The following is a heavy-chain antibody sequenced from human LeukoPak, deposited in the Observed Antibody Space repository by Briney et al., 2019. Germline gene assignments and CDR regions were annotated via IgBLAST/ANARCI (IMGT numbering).Heavy chain of an antibody. D-gene: IGHD4-17*01. V-gene: IGHV3-30*04. CDR1: EFIFSDYA. J-gene: IGHJ3*01. Sequence: PGGSLRLSCAASEFIFSDYAMDWVRQAPGKGLEWVAIISDYGSNRHYADSVRGRFTISRDNSKNTLYLQMNNLRAEDTAVYYCARTHDYGDSRDAFDVWGQGTMVTVSS. CDR2: ISDYGSNR. CDR3: ARTHDYGDSRDAFDV.